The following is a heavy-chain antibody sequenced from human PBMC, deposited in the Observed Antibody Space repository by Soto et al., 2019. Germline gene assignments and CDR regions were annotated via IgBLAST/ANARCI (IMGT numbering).Heavy chain of an antibody. CDR1: GFTFSSYG. Sequence: SLRLSCAASGFTFSSYGMHWVRQAPGKGLEWVAVISYDGSNKYYADSVKGRFTISRDNSKNTLYLQMNSLRAEDTAVYYCAKDHERWLQSPVLFYDYWGQGTLVTVSS. D-gene: IGHD5-12*01. CDR2: ISYDGSNK. CDR3: AKDHERWLQSPVLFYDY. J-gene: IGHJ4*02. V-gene: IGHV3-30*18.